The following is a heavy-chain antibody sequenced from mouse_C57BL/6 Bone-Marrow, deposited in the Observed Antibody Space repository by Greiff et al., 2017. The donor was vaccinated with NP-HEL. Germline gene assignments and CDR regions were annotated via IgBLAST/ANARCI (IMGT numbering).Heavy chain of an antibody. Sequence: VQLQQSGPELVKPGASVKLSCKASGYTFTSYDINWVKQRPGQGLEWIGWIYPRDGSTKYNEKFKGKATLTVDTSSSTAYMELHSLTSEDSAVYFCARGDGNFLAWFAYWGQGTLVTVSA. J-gene: IGHJ3*01. V-gene: IGHV1-85*01. CDR1: GYTFTSYD. D-gene: IGHD2-1*01. CDR2: IYPRDGST. CDR3: ARGDGNFLAWFAY.